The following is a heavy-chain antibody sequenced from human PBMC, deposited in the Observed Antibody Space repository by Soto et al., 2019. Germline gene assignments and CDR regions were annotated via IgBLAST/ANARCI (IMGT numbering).Heavy chain of an antibody. V-gene: IGHV1-69*13. CDR1: GGTFSSYA. J-gene: IGHJ5*02. Sequence: SVKVSCKASGGTFSSYAISWVRQAPGQGLEWMGGIIPIFGTANYAQKFQGRVRIPADESTGTAYMELSSVRSEDTAVYYCARDDYYDSSGYTQNWFDPWGQGTLVNVS. D-gene: IGHD3-22*01. CDR2: IIPIFGTA. CDR3: ARDDYYDSSGYTQNWFDP.